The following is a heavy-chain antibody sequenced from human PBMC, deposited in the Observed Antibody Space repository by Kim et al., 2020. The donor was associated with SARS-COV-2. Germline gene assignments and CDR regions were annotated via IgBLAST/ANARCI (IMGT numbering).Heavy chain of an antibody. CDR2: ISGSGGST. V-gene: IGHV3-23*01. J-gene: IGHJ4*02. CDR1: GFTFSSYA. D-gene: IGHD3-9*01. CDR3: VKGDDILTGYPYYFDY. Sequence: GGSLRLSCAASGFTFSSYAMSWVRQAPGKGLEWVSAISGSGGSTYYADSVKGRFTISRDNSKNTLYLQMNSLRAEDTAVYYCVKGDDILTGYPYYFDYWGQGTLVTVSS.